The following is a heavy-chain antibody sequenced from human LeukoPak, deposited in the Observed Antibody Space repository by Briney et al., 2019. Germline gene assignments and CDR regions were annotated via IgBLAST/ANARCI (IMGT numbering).Heavy chain of an antibody. CDR2: MNPNSGNT. J-gene: IGHJ6*03. Sequence: GASVKVSCKASGYTFTSYDISWVRQATGQGLEWMGWMNPNSGNTGYAQKFQGRVTMTRNTSISTAYMELSSLRSEDTAVYYCARVSYGSGSYWGYYYYYYMDVWFKGTTVNV. CDR1: GYTFTSYD. CDR3: ARVSYGSGSYWGYYYYYYMDV. V-gene: IGHV1-8*01. D-gene: IGHD3-10*01.